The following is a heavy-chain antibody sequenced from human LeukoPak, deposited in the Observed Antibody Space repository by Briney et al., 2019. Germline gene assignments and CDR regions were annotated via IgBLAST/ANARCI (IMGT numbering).Heavy chain of an antibody. J-gene: IGHJ5*02. D-gene: IGHD2-2*01. CDR3: ARRRDIVVVPAAYNWFDP. CDR2: IKQDGSEK. CDR1: GFTFRSYW. Sequence: PGGALRLSCAASGFTFRSYWMSWVRQAPGKGLEWVANIKQDGSEKYYVDSVKGRFTISRDNAKNSLYLQMNSLRAEDTGVYYCARRRDIVVVPAAYNWFDPWGQGTLVTVSS. V-gene: IGHV3-7*01.